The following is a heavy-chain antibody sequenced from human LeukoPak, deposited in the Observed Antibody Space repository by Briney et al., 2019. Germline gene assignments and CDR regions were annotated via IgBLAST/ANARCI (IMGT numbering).Heavy chain of an antibody. J-gene: IGHJ4*02. Sequence: GGSLRLSCAASGFIFNYYSMNWVRQAPGKGLEWVSYISSSSSSIYYADSVKGRFTISRDNAKNSLYLQMNSLRDEDTAVYYCTKESVTYLDYWGQGTLVSVSS. CDR3: TKESVTYLDY. CDR2: ISSSSSSI. D-gene: IGHD2-21*02. CDR1: GFIFNYYS. V-gene: IGHV3-48*02.